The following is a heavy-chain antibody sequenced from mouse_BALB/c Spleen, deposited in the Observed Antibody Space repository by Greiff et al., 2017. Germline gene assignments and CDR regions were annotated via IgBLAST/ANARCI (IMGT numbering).Heavy chain of an antibody. CDR2: ISSGGGST. CDR1: GFAFSSYD. D-gene: IGHD2-4*01. J-gene: IGHJ2*01. Sequence: VQLKESGGGLVKPGGSLKLSCAASGFAFSSYDMSWVRQTPEKRLEWVAYISSGGGSTYYPDTVKGRFTISRDNAKNTLYLQMSSLKSEDTAMYYCARQDDYDLYYFDYWGQGTTLTVSS. CDR3: ARQDDYDLYYFDY. V-gene: IGHV5-12-1*01.